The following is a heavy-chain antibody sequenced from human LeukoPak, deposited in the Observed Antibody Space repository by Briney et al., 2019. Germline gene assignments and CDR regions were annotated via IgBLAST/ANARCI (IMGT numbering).Heavy chain of an antibody. Sequence: SVKVSCKASGGTFSSYTISWVRQAPGQGLEWMGRIIPILGIANYAQKFQGRVTMTRDTSTSTVYMELSSLRSEDTAVYYCARDIYTSGSLGYWGQGTLVTVSS. CDR3: ARDIYTSGSLGY. V-gene: IGHV1-69*04. CDR2: IIPILGIA. D-gene: IGHD3-10*01. J-gene: IGHJ4*02. CDR1: GGTFSSYT.